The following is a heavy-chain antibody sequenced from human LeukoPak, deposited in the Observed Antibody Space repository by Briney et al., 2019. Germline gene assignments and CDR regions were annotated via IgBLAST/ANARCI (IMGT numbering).Heavy chain of an antibody. V-gene: IGHV3-64D*06. D-gene: IGHD1-14*01. CDR3: VRSRIPGWFDP. CDR2: ISSNGGST. J-gene: IGHJ5*02. CDR1: GFTFSSYW. Sequence: GGSLRLSCAASGFTFSSYWMHWVRQAPGKGLEYVSAISSNGGSTYYADSVKGRFTISRDNSKNTLYLQMSSLRAEDTAVYYCVRSRIPGWFDPWGQGTLVTVSS.